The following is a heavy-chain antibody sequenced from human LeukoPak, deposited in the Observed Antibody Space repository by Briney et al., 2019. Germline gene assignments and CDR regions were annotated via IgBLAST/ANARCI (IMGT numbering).Heavy chain of an antibody. CDR2: IRYDGSNK. J-gene: IGHJ4*02. V-gene: IGHV3-30*02. CDR1: GFTFSSYG. Sequence: GGSLRLSCAASGFTFSSYGMHWVRQAPGKGLEWVAFIRYDGSNKYYADSVKGRFTISRDNSKNTLYLQMNSLRAEDTAVYYCAKDVSFDYYDSSGYPSPYDYWGQGTLVTVSS. CDR3: AKDVSFDYYDSSGYPSPYDY. D-gene: IGHD3-22*01.